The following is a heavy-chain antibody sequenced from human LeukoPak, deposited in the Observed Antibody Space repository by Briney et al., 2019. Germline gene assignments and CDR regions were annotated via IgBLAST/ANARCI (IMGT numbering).Heavy chain of an antibody. V-gene: IGHV1-46*01. D-gene: IGHD3-22*01. Sequence: ASVKVSCKTSGYTFTIYYMHRVRQAPGQGLEWMGIINPSGGSTSYAQKFQGRVTMTRDTYTSTVYIELSSLRSEDTAVYYCARSHSYYYDSSGYYSDYWGQGTLVTVSS. J-gene: IGHJ4*02. CDR2: INPSGGST. CDR1: GYTFTIYY. CDR3: ARSHSYYYDSSGYYSDY.